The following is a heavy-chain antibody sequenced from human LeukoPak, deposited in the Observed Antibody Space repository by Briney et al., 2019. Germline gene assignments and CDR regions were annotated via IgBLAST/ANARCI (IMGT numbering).Heavy chain of an antibody. CDR2: IYYSGST. Sequence: PSETLSLTCTVSGGSISSGGYYWSWIRQHPGTGLEWIGYIYYSGSTYYNPSLKSRVTISVDTSKNQFSLKLSSVTAADTAVYYCARADILTGYYDYWGQGTLVTVSS. CDR1: GGSISSGGYY. J-gene: IGHJ4*02. V-gene: IGHV4-31*03. D-gene: IGHD3-9*01. CDR3: ARADILTGYYDY.